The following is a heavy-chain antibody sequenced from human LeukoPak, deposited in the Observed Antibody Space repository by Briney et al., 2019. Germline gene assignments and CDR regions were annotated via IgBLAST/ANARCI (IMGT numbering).Heavy chain of an antibody. CDR2: ISYDGSIR. CDR3: AREDNPLWFDP. J-gene: IGHJ5*02. Sequence: GGSLRLSCAASGFTFSNFAMYWVRQAPGKGLEWLAVISYDGSIRYYADSVKGRFTISRDNSNNTVHLQMNSLRPDDSALYYCAREDNPLWFDPWGQGTLVTVSS. CDR1: GFTFSNFA. D-gene: IGHD1-1*01. V-gene: IGHV3-30-3*01.